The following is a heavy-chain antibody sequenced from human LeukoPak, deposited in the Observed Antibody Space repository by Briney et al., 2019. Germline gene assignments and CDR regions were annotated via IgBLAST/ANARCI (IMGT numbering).Heavy chain of an antibody. CDR1: GYTFTSYD. J-gene: IGHJ4*02. Sequence: ASVKVSCKASGYTFTSYDINWVRQATGQGLEWMGWMNPNSGNTGYAQKFQGRVTMTRNTSISTAYMELSSLRSEDTAVYYCARDRPFPTTDPFDYWGQGTLVTVSS. CDR3: ARDRPFPTTDPFDY. D-gene: IGHD1-1*01. CDR2: MNPNSGNT. V-gene: IGHV1-8*01.